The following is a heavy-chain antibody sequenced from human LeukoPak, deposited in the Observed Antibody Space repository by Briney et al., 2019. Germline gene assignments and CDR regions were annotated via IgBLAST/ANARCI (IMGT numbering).Heavy chain of an antibody. V-gene: IGHV1-2*02. J-gene: IGHJ4*02. CDR3: ARVEYHYDSSGYYDY. D-gene: IGHD3-22*01. CDR1: GYTFTGHY. CDR2: INLNSGGT. Sequence: ASVKVSCKASGYTFTGHYMNWVRQAPGQGLEWMGWINLNSGGTNYAQKFQGRVTMTRDTSISTAYMELSSLRSDDTAVYYCARVEYHYDSSGYYDYWGQGTLVTVSS.